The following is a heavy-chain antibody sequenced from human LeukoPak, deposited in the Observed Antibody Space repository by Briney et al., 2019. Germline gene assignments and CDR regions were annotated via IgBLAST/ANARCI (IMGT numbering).Heavy chain of an antibody. CDR3: ARGLSPTYYYDSSGYY. D-gene: IGHD3-22*01. V-gene: IGHV1-18*01. J-gene: IGHJ4*02. CDR2: ISAYNGNT. CDR1: GYTFTSYG. Sequence: ASVKVSCKASGYTFTSYGISWVRQAPGQGLEWMGWISAYNGNTNHAQKLQGRVTMTTDTSTSTAYMELRSLRSDDTAVYYCARGLSPTYYYDSSGYYWGQGTLVTVSS.